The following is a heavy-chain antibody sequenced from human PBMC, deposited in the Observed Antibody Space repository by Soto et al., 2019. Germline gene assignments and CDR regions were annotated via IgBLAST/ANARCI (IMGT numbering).Heavy chain of an antibody. D-gene: IGHD3-3*01. V-gene: IGHV4-30-4*01. CDR2: IYYSGGT. CDR3: ARDRYDFWSGFYYGMDV. J-gene: IGHJ6*02. CDR1: GGSISSGDYY. Sequence: SETLSLTCTVSGGSISSGDYYWSWIRQPPGKGLEWIGYIYYSGGTYYNPSLKSRVTISVDTSKNQFSLKLSSVTAADTAVYYCARDRYDFWSGFYYGMDVWGQGTTVTSP.